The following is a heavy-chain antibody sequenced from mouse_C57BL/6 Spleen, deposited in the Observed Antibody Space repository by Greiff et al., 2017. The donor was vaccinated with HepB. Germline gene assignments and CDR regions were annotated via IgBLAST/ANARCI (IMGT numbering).Heavy chain of an antibody. J-gene: IGHJ2*01. CDR2: FHPYNDDT. Sequence: VKLVESGAELVKPGASVKMSCKASGYTFTTYHIEWMKQNHGKSLEWIGNFHPYNDDTKYNEKFKGKATLTVEKSSSTVYLELSRLTSDDSAVYYCARGGYSGSSYFDYWGQGTTLTVSS. V-gene: IGHV1-47*01. CDR3: ARGGYSGSSYFDY. CDR1: GYTFTTYH. D-gene: IGHD1-1*01.